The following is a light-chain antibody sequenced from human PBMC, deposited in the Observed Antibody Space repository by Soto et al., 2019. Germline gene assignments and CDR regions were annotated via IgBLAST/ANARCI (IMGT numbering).Light chain of an antibody. J-gene: IGLJ3*02. CDR3: AAWDDNLSGV. CDR1: NSNIGSHA. Sequence: QPVLSQPPSASGTPGQTVTISCSGSNSNIGSHAVNWYQQVPGRAPKFLISSNNLRPSGVPDRFSVSKSGTSASLAISGLQSDDEADYYCAAWDDNLSGVFGGGTKLTVL. CDR2: SNN. V-gene: IGLV1-44*01.